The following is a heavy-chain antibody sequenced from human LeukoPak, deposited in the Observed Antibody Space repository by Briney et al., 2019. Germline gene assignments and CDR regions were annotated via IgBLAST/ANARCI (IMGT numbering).Heavy chain of an antibody. V-gene: IGHV4-34*01. CDR2: INHSGST. CDR3: ARDPGTDGSSWYVLDN. CDR1: GGSFSGYY. Sequence: TSETLSLTCAVYGGSFSGYYWSWIRQPPGKGLEWIGEINHSGSTNYNPFLKSRVTISVDTSKNQFSLKLSSVTAADTAVYYCARDPGTDGSSWYVLDNWGQGTLVTVSA. D-gene: IGHD6-13*01. J-gene: IGHJ4*02.